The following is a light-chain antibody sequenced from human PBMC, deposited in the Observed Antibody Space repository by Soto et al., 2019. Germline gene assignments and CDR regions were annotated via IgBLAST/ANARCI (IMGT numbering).Light chain of an antibody. Sequence: IVLTQSPGTLSFSPGERATLSCRASQSVSSSYLAWYQQKPGQAPRLLIYGASTRATAVPDRFSGSGSGTDFTLTISSLEPEDFAVYYCQQRSNWPLTFGGGTKVDIK. V-gene: IGKV3D-20*02. CDR2: GAS. CDR1: QSVSSSY. CDR3: QQRSNWPLT. J-gene: IGKJ4*01.